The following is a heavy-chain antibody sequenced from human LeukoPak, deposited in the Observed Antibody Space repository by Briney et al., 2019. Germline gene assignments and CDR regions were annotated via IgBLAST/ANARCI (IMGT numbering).Heavy chain of an antibody. V-gene: IGHV3-23*01. D-gene: IGHD4-23*01. Sequence: GGSLRLSCVASGFTFSSYAMSWVRQAPGKGLEWVSSISNSGGYTFYADSVKGRFTISRDNSKNTLHLQMNSLRVEDTAVYYCARGGGHLDCWGQGTLVTVSS. CDR3: ARGGGHLDC. CDR1: GFTFSSYA. CDR2: ISNSGGYT. J-gene: IGHJ4*02.